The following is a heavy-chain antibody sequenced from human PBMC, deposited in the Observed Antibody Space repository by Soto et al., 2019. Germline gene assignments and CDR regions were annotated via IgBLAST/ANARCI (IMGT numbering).Heavy chain of an antibody. CDR2: ISSILGTA. J-gene: IGHJ4*02. V-gene: IGHV1-69*06. CDR1: GVTFSSYA. CDR3: AVEFSSISLDY. D-gene: IGHD6-6*01. Sequence: QVQLVQSGAEVKKPGSSVKVSCAASGVTFSSYAMSWVRQAPGQGLEWVGVISSILGTANYAQSFQGRFTITADKSTNTAYMELSSLRSEDTAVYYCAVEFSSISLDYWGQGTLVTVSS.